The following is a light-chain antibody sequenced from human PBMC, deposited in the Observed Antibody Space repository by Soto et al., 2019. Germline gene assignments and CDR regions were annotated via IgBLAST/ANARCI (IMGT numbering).Light chain of an antibody. CDR1: TFNIGNNH. J-gene: IGLJ3*02. CDR2: RNS. CDR3: AAWDDSLSGWV. V-gene: IGLV1-47*01. Sequence: QSVLPPPPSASGTPGQRVTISCSGSTFNIGNNHVYWYQQLPGPAPKLLIYRNSLRPSGVPDRFSGSKSGTSASLAISGLRFDDEADYYCAAWDDSLSGWVFGGGTQLTVL.